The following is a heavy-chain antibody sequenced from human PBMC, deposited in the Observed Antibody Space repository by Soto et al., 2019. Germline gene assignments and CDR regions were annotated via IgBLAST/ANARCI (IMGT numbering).Heavy chain of an antibody. D-gene: IGHD1-26*01. CDR3: AKGLLAIVGTTLPRDAFNI. J-gene: IGHJ3*02. CDR2: ISHDGCYK. Sequence: QVQLVESGGGVVQPGRSLRLSCAASGFSFTTYVMHWVRQAPGKGLEWVAVISHDGCYKYYGDAVKGRFTISRDTSKNAVYLEMNSLRPEDTAVYYCAKGLLAIVGTTLPRDAFNIWGQGTMVTVSS. V-gene: IGHV3-30*18. CDR1: GFSFTTYV.